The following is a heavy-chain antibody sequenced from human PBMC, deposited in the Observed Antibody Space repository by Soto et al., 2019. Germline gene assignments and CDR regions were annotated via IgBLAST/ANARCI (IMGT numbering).Heavy chain of an antibody. D-gene: IGHD3-3*01. CDR2: IYHSGST. V-gene: IGHV4-38-2*01. J-gene: IGHJ5*02. Sequence: SETLSLTCAVSGYSISSGYYWGWIRQPPGKGLEWIGSIYHSGSTYYNPSLKSRVTISVDTSKNQFSLKLSSVTAADTAVYYCARVITIFGVVIISWFDPWGQGTLVTVS. CDR1: GYSISSGYY. CDR3: ARVITIFGVVIISWFDP.